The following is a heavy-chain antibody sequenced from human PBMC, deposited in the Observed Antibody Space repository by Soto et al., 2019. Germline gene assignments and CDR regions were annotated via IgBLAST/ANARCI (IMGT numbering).Heavy chain of an antibody. Sequence: SETLSLTCTVSGGSISSYYWSWIRQPPGKGLEWIGYIYYSGSTNYNPSLKSRVTISVDTSKNQFSLKLSSVTAADTAVYYCARSSTDYDILTGYYDVADGWFDPWGQGTLVTVSS. CDR2: IYYSGST. CDR3: ARSSTDYDILTGYYDVADGWFDP. CDR1: GGSISSYY. D-gene: IGHD3-9*01. V-gene: IGHV4-59*08. J-gene: IGHJ5*02.